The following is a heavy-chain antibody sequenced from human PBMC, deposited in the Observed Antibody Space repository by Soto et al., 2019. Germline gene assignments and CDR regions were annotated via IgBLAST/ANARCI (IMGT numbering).Heavy chain of an antibody. V-gene: IGHV3-30*18. CDR2: ISYDGSNK. D-gene: IGHD3-22*01. Sequence: PGGSLRLSCAASGFTFSSYGMHWVRQAPGKGLEWVAVISYDGSNKYYADSVKGRFTISRDNSKNTLYLQMNSLRAEDTAVYYCAKVLGYYDGSGSNGFDYWGQGTLVTVSS. CDR1: GFTFSSYG. J-gene: IGHJ4*02. CDR3: AKVLGYYDGSGSNGFDY.